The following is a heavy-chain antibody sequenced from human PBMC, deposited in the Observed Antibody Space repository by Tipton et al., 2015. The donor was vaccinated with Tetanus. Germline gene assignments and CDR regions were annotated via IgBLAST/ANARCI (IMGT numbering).Heavy chain of an antibody. V-gene: IGHV5-51*01. D-gene: IGHD2-15*01. CDR1: GYNFNLYW. J-gene: IGHJ2*01. CDR2: IYPGDSDT. CDR3: ARRRSAVLGGSYHWYFDL. Sequence: QLVQSGAEVKKPGESLKISCQGSGYNFNLYWIAWVRQMPGKGLEYMGIIYPGDSDTRYSPSFQGQVTISADKSTSTAYLQWSRLKASDTAICYCARRRSAVLGGSYHWYFDLWGRGTLVTVSS.